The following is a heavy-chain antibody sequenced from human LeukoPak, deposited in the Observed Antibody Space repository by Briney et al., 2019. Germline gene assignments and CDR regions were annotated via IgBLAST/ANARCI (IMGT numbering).Heavy chain of an antibody. J-gene: IGHJ4*02. CDR2: IDTSGGRT. CDR1: GFSFSSSA. D-gene: IGHD2-8*02. V-gene: IGHV3-23*05. CDR3: ANRGSSTGYFDY. Sequence: GGSLRLSCAASGFSFSSSAMNWVRQAPGKGLEWVSTIDTSGGRTYCAESVEGRFTISRDNSKNTLYLQMNSLRAEDTAVYYCANRGSSTGYFDYWGQGTLVTVSP.